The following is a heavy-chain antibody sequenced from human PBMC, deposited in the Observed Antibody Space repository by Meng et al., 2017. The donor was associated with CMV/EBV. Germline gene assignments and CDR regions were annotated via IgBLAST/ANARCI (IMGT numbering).Heavy chain of an antibody. J-gene: IGHJ6*02. D-gene: IGHD2-2*01. Sequence: GGSLRLSCAASGFTFSSYAMHWVRQAPGKGLEWVAVISYDGSNKYYADSVQGRFTISSDNSKNTLYLQMNSLRAEATAVYYCARELIVVVPAAIWAYYYGMDVWGQGTTVTVSS. CDR3: ARELIVVVPAAIWAYYYGMDV. V-gene: IGHV3-30-3*01. CDR1: GFTFSSYA. CDR2: ISYDGSNK.